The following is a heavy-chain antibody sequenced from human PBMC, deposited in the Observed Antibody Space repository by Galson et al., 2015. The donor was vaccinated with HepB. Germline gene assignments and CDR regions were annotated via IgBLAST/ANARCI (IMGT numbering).Heavy chain of an antibody. CDR3: ARDRNWYPDY. CDR2: INPNSGGT. V-gene: IGHV1-2*02. D-gene: IGHD6-13*01. CDR1: GFTFTGYY. Sequence: SVKVSCKASGFTFTGYYMHWVRQAPGQGLEWMGWINPNSGGTNYAQKFQGRVTMTRETSISTAYMELSRLKSDVTAVYYWARDRNWYPDYWGQGTLVTVSS. J-gene: IGHJ4*02.